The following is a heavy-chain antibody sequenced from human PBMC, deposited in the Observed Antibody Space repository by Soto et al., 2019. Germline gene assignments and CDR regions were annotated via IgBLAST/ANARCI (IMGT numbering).Heavy chain of an antibody. CDR2: IYYSGST. CDR1: GGSISSYY. V-gene: IGHV4-59*12. J-gene: IGHJ5*02. Sequence: SETLSLTCTVSGGSISSYYWSWIRQPPGKGLEWIGYIYYSGSTNYNPSLKSRVTISVDRSKNQFSLKLSSVTAADTAVYYCARGGRYCSSTSCYPNWFDPWGQGTLVTVSS. CDR3: ARGGRYCSSTSCYPNWFDP. D-gene: IGHD2-2*01.